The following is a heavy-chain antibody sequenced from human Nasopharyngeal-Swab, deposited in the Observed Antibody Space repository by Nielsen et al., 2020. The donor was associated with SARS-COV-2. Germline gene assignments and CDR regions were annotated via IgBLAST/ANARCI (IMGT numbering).Heavy chain of an antibody. V-gene: IGHV3-23*01. CDR1: GFTFSSYA. Sequence: GESLKISCAASGFTFSSYAMSWVRQAPGKGLEWVSAISGSGGSTYYADSVKGRFTISRDNSKNTLYLQMNSLRAEDTAVYYCAAGGDSSSSTFDYWGLGTLVTVSS. CDR2: ISGSGGST. CDR3: AAGGDSSSSTFDY. D-gene: IGHD6-6*01. J-gene: IGHJ4*02.